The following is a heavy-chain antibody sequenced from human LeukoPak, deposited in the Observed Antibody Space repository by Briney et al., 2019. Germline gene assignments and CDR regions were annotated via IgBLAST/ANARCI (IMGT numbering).Heavy chain of an antibody. CDR1: GDSVSSTSAT. CDR2: TYYRSKWSS. V-gene: IGHV6-1*01. CDR3: ARGPGWVDP. Sequence: SQTLSLTCAISGDSVSSTSATWNWIRQSPSRGLEWLGRTYYRSKWSSDYAVSVKSRITVKSDTSKSQFSLQLNSVTPEDTAVYYCARGPGWVDPWGQGTLVTVSS. D-gene: IGHD2-2*01. J-gene: IGHJ5*02.